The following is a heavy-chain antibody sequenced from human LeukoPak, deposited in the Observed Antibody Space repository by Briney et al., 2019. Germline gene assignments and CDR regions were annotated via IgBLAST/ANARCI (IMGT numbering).Heavy chain of an antibody. CDR3: ARWMWFGELYYFDY. CDR1: GGSISSSSYY. D-gene: IGHD3-10*01. Sequence: KPSETLSLTCTVSGGSISSSSYYWGWIRQPPGKGLEWIGSIYYSGSTYYNPSLKSRVTISVDTSKNQFSLKLSSVTAADTAVYYCARWMWFGELYYFDYWGQGTLVTVSS. V-gene: IGHV4-39*01. CDR2: IYYSGST. J-gene: IGHJ4*02.